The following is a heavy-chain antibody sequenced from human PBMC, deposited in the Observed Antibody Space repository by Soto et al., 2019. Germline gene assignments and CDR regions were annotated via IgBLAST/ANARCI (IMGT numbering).Heavy chain of an antibody. J-gene: IGHJ6*02. CDR2: MYNTGST. D-gene: IGHD2-21*02. CDR1: GYSISRYY. Sequence: SETLSLTCPFSGYSISRYYWSWIRQPPGKGLEWIGYMYNTGSTVYNPPFKSRVTISVDTSKNQFSLKLNSVTAADTAVYYCARDLWGYCGTDCYPLDVWGQGTTVTVSS. V-gene: IGHV4-59*01. CDR3: ARDLWGYCGTDCYPLDV.